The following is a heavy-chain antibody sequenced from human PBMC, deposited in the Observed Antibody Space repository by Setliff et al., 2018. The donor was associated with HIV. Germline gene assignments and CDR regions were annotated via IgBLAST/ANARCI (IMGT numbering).Heavy chain of an antibody. Sequence: PGGSLRLSCAASGFTFSNYAFHWVRQAPGKGLEWVAVISYDGNNKYYADSVKGRSTISRDNSKNTLYLQMNSLRAEDTAMYYCARADSSGFFYGVDYWGQGTLVTVSS. V-gene: IGHV3-30-3*01. D-gene: IGHD3-22*01. CDR2: ISYDGNNK. J-gene: IGHJ4*02. CDR1: GFTFSNYA. CDR3: ARADSSGFFYGVDY.